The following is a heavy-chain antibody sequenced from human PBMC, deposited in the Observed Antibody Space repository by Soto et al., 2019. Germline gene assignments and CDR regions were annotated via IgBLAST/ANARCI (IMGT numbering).Heavy chain of an antibody. V-gene: IGHV3-30*18. CDR1: GFTFSSYG. D-gene: IGHD5-12*01. CDR3: AKDVFGGYDLTVSAFDI. CDR2: ISYDGSNK. Sequence: GGSLRLSCAASGFTFSSYGMHWVRQAPGKGLEWVAVISYDGSNKYYADSVKGRFTISRDNSKNTLYLQMNSLRAEDTAVYYCAKDVFGGYDLTVSAFDIWGQGTMVTVSS. J-gene: IGHJ3*02.